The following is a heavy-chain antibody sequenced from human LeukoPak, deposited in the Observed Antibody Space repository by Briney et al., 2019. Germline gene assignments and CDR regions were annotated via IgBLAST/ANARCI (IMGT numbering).Heavy chain of an antibody. CDR3: AKAVRVLMGYYFDY. CDR2: ISGSGGST. V-gene: IGHV3-23*01. Sequence: PGGSLRLSCAASGFTVSSNYMSWVRQAPGKGLEWVSAISGSGGSTYYADSVKGRFTISRDNSKNTLYLQMNSLRAEDTAVYYCAKAVRVLMGYYFDYWGQGTLVTVSS. J-gene: IGHJ4*02. D-gene: IGHD2-8*01. CDR1: GFTVSSNY.